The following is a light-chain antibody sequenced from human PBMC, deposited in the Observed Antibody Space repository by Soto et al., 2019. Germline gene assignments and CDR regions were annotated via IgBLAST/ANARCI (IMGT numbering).Light chain of an antibody. Sequence: EIVLTQSPATLSLSPGERATLSCRASQSVSSYLAWYQQKPGQVPRLLIYGASNRATDIPARFSGSGSGTDFTLIISSLEPEDFAVYYCQHRGKWPRTFGQGTKLEI. V-gene: IGKV3-11*01. CDR3: QHRGKWPRT. CDR1: QSVSSY. J-gene: IGKJ2*01. CDR2: GAS.